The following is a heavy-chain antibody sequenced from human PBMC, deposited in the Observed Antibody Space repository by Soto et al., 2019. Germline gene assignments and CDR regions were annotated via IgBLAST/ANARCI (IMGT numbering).Heavy chain of an antibody. J-gene: IGHJ6*02. D-gene: IGHD5-18*01. V-gene: IGHV1-69*12. CDR2: VVPMFGIP. CDR3: SRDGSTGETAMVSQYFDGMDV. Sequence: QVQLVQSGAEVKKPGSSVKVSCKSSGDTFISYAISWERQAPGQGLEWLGGVVPMFGIPNSAQKFQGRVTIIADESTSTAYLELSSLTTEETAVYYCSRDGSTGETAMVSQYFDGMDVWGQGTTVTVSS. CDR1: GDTFISYA.